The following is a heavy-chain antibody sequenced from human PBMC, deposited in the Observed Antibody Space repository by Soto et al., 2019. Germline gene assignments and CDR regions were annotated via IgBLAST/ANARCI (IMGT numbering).Heavy chain of an antibody. D-gene: IGHD3-16*01. CDR2: ISYDGSNK. J-gene: IGHJ4*02. CDR1: GFTFSSYG. Sequence: QVQLVESGGGVVQPGRSLRLSCAASGFTFSSYGMHWVRQAPGKGLEGVAVISYDGSNKYYADSVKGRFTISRDNSKNTLYLQMNGLGAEDTAVYYCAKDWGKFGYWGQGTLVTVSS. CDR3: AKDWGKFGY. V-gene: IGHV3-30*18.